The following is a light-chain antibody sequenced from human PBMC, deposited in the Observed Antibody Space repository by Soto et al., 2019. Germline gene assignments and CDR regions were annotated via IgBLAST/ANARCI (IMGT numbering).Light chain of an antibody. CDR3: RQFDSSPWP. V-gene: IGKV3-20*01. CDR1: QSVSSSY. Sequence: EIVLTQSPGTLSLSPGERATLSCRASQSVSSSYLAWYQQKPGHAPRLLIYGASSRATSIQDRFSGSGSGTDFTQPISSMDPGDFALYYCRQFDSSPWPFSQRTKVEIK. J-gene: IGKJ1*01. CDR2: GAS.